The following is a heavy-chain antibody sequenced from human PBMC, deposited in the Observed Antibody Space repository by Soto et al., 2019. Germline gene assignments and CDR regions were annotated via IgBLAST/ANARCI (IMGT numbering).Heavy chain of an antibody. CDR3: ARVQGDYDFWSGYYTGNWFDP. V-gene: IGHV1-3*01. CDR1: GYTFTSYA. D-gene: IGHD3-3*01. Sequence: QVQLVQSGAEVKKPGASVKVSCKASGYTFTSYAMHWVRQAPGQRLEWMGWINAGNGNTKYSQKFQGRVTITRETTAGTAYMKLSSLRSEDTAVYYCARVQGDYDFWSGYYTGNWFDPWGEGTLVTVSS. CDR2: INAGNGNT. J-gene: IGHJ5*02.